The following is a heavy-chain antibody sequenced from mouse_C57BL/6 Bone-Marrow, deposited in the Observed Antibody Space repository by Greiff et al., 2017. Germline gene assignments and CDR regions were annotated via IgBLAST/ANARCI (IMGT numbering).Heavy chain of an antibody. CDR1: GFTFSDYG. V-gene: IGHV5-17*01. J-gene: IGHJ2*01. CDR3: ARRLTGDY. CDR2: ISSGSSTI. D-gene: IGHD4-1*01. Sequence: EVMLVESGGGLVKPGGSLKLSCAASGFTFSDYGMHWVRQAPEKGLEWVAYISSGSSTIYYADTVKGRFTISRDNAKNTLFLQITSLRSEDKAMYYCARRLTGDYWGQGTTLTVSS.